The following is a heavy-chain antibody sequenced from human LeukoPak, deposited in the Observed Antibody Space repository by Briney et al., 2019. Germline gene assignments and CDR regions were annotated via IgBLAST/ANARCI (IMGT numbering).Heavy chain of an antibody. CDR2: ISPYNGDK. Sequence: GASVKVSCKASGYTFINFGVTWVRPAPGQGLEWMGWISPYNGDKDYAQKLQDRVTMTTDTSTSTAFMELRSLRSDDTAVYYCARGGVKGRAAVATYFDPGGQGTLVTVSS. CDR3: ARGGVKGRAAVATYFDP. CDR1: GYTFINFG. J-gene: IGHJ5*02. D-gene: IGHD6-13*01. V-gene: IGHV1-18*01.